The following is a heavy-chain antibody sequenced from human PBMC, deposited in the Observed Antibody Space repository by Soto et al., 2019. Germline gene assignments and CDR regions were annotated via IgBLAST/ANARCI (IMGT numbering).Heavy chain of an antibody. CDR3: AKDLFSRAAALSAYYYYGMDV. CDR2: ISYDGSNK. Sequence: PGGSLRLSCAASGFTFSSYGMHWVRQAPGKGLEWVAVISYDGSNKYYADSVKGRFTISRDNSKNTLYLQMNSLRAEDTAVYYCAKDLFSRAAALSAYYYYGMDVWGQGTTVTVSS. J-gene: IGHJ6*02. D-gene: IGHD6-13*01. CDR1: GFTFSSYG. V-gene: IGHV3-30*18.